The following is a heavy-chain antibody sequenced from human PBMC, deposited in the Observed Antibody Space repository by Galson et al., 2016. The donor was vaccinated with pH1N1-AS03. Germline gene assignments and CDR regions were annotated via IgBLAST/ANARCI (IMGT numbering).Heavy chain of an antibody. V-gene: IGHV3-53*01. CDR3: AREPWGSTQGEY. Sequence: SLRLSCAASGSTINNNYMSWVRQAPGKGLEWVSVIYGGGDTFYADSAKGRFTISRDNSKNTVYLQMNSLRVEDTAVYYCAREPWGSTQGEYWGQGTLVTVSS. CDR2: IYGGGDT. J-gene: IGHJ4*02. D-gene: IGHD3-16*01. CDR1: GSTINNNY.